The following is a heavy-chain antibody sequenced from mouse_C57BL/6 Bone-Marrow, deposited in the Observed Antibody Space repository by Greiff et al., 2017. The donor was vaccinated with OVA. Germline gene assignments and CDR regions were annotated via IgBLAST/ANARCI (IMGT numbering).Heavy chain of an antibody. J-gene: IGHJ2*01. CDR3: PIAGISSSFGSTLDY. V-gene: IGHV5-9-1*02. Sequence: EVQRVESGAGLVKPGGSLKLSCAASGFTFSSYAMSWVRQPPEKRLEWVAYISSGGDYIYYADNVKGRFTISRDTARNTLYLHMSSLKSEDTAMYSCPIAGISSSFGSTLDYWGQGTTLTVSS. D-gene: IGHD1-1*01. CDR1: GFTFSSYA. CDR2: ISSGGDYI.